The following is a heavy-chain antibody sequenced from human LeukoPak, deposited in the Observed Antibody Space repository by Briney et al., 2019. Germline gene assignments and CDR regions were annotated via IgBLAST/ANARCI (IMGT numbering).Heavy chain of an antibody. D-gene: IGHD6-13*01. CDR2: INHSGST. CDR1: GGSFSGYY. J-gene: IGHJ5*02. Sequence: SETLSLTCAVYGGSFSGYYWSWIRQPPGKGLEWIGEINHSGSTNYNPSLKSRVTISVDTSKNQFSLKLSSVTAADTAVYYCARGRAAAGMICFDPWGQGTLVTVSS. V-gene: IGHV4-34*01. CDR3: ARGRAAAGMICFDP.